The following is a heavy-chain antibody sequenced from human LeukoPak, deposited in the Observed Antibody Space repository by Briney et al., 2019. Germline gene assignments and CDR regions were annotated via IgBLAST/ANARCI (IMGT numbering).Heavy chain of an antibody. Sequence: GGSQRFSCAASGFTFSGYAMQWLPQAPGNGREGVAVISYDGSNKFYADSVKGRFTISRDNSKNTLDLQMNSLRVEHTAVYYCAKSGYCSGDNCYYYFDYWGQGTLVTVSS. V-gene: IGHV3-30*18. J-gene: IGHJ4*02. D-gene: IGHD2-15*01. CDR2: ISYDGSNK. CDR1: GFTFSGYA. CDR3: AKSGYCSGDNCYYYFDY.